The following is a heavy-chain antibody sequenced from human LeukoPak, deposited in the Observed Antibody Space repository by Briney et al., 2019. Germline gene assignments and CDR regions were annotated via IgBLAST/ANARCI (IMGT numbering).Heavy chain of an antibody. Sequence: ASVKVSCKASGYTFTSYAMHWVRQAPGQRLEWMGWINAGNGNTKYSQKFQGRVTITRDTSASTAYMELSGLRSEDTAVYYCARKISSSWYFSVDFDYWGQGTLVTVSS. CDR3: ARKISSSWYFSVDFDY. D-gene: IGHD6-13*01. CDR2: INAGNGNT. J-gene: IGHJ4*02. CDR1: GYTFTSYA. V-gene: IGHV1-3*01.